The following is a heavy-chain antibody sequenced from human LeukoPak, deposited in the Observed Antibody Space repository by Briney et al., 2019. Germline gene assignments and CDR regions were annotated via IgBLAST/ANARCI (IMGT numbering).Heavy chain of an antibody. D-gene: IGHD4-23*01. CDR1: GFTFSGSA. V-gene: IGHV3-73*01. J-gene: IGHJ3*02. CDR2: IRSKANSYAP. CDR3: TRHGPRGNSDAFDI. Sequence: PGGSLRLSCAASGFTFSGSAMHWVRQASGKGLEWVGRIRSKANSYAPAYAASVKGRFTISGDDSKNTAYLQMNSLKTEDTAVYYCTRHGPRGNSDAFDIWGQGTMVTVSS.